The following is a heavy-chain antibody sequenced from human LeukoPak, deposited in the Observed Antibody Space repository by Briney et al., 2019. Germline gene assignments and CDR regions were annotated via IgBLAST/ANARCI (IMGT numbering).Heavy chain of an antibody. CDR2: IAWDGSFE. J-gene: IGHJ5*02. D-gene: IGHD2-15*01. CDR1: GFTFDSYT. Sequence: GGSLRLSCEASGFTFDSYTMNWVRPPPGKGLEWVSLIAWDGSFEYYADSVKGRITISRDNSKNFIDLQMNALRPEDTAFYYCSRDIGMVVGSVFYAWGQGTLVTVSS. V-gene: IGHV3-43*01. CDR3: SRDIGMVVGSVFYA.